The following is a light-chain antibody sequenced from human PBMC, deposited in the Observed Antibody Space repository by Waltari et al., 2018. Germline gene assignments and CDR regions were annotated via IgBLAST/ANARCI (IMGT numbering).Light chain of an antibody. CDR2: GAS. CDR3: QHSYTTPLT. V-gene: IGKV1-39*01. J-gene: IGKJ4*01. CDR1: LSIGTY. Sequence: DIQMTQSPSSLSASVGYRVTITCRASLSIGTYLNLYQQRPGLAPKLLISGASTLQSGVPSRFSGSGSGTHFTLTISSLQPEDFATYYCQHSYTTPLTFGGGTKVEIK.